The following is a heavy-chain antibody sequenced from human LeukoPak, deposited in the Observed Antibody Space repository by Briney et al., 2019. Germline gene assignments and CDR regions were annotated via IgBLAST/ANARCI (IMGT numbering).Heavy chain of an antibody. D-gene: IGHD3-22*01. CDR1: GYTFTSYG. CDR3: ARDNSHYYDSSGYYDY. V-gene: IGHV1-18*01. J-gene: IGHJ4*02. Sequence: DLVEVSCNASGYTFTSYGISGVRQAPGHGLEWLGWISAYNGNTNYAQKLQGRVTMTTDTSTSTAYMELRSLRSDDTAVYYCARDNSHYYDSSGYYDYWGQGTLVTVSS. CDR2: ISAYNGNT.